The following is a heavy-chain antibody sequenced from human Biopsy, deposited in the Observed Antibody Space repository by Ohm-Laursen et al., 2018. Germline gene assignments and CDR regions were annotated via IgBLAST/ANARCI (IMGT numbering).Heavy chain of an antibody. D-gene: IGHD1-7*01. J-gene: IGHJ6*02. CDR3: VKDTNWNYVWDRPGATKGMDV. Sequence: SLRLSCAAPGFSFDDFAMHWVRQSPGKGLEWDAGIDWNSRNINYGDSVKGRFSVSRDNAKNSLYLQMNSLRGEDTALYYCVKDTNWNYVWDRPGATKGMDVWGQGTTVTVSS. V-gene: IGHV3-9*01. CDR1: GFSFDDFA. CDR2: IDWNSRNI.